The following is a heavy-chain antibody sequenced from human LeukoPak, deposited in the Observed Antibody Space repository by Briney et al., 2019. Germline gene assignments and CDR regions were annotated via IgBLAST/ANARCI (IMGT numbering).Heavy chain of an antibody. Sequence: GGSLSLSCAASGFTLSSYEMSWVRQAPGKGLEWVSKISSSGSAIYYADSVKGRFTISRDNAKSSLHLQMNSLRVEDTAVYYCARGGSLGYWGQGTLVTVSS. D-gene: IGHD6-19*01. J-gene: IGHJ4*02. CDR1: GFTLSSYE. CDR3: ARGGSLGY. V-gene: IGHV3-48*03. CDR2: ISSSGSAI.